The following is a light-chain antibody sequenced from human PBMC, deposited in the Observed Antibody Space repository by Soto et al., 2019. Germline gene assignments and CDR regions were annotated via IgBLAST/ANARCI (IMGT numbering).Light chain of an antibody. CDR1: QSVSSSY. CDR3: QQYSSRPPFT. CDR2: GAS. V-gene: IGKV3-20*01. J-gene: IGKJ4*01. Sequence: DIELTQSPGTLSLSPGERATISCRASQSVSSSYLAWYQQKPGQAPRLLISGASSRATGIADRFRCSGSGSDFTLTISRLEPQDFAVYYCQQYSSRPPFTFGGGTKVEIK.